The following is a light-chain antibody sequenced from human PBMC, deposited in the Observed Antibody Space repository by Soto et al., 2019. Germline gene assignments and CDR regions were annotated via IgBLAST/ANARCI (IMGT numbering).Light chain of an antibody. V-gene: IGLV2-14*01. CDR1: SSDVGAYKY. CDR2: EVS. J-gene: IGLJ1*01. CDR3: TSYTSSTTLDV. Sequence: SALTQPASVSGSPGQSITISCTGTSSDVGAYKYVSWYQQHPGKAPKLIIYEVSNRPSGVSNRFSGSKSGHTASLTISGLQPEDEADYFCTSYTSSTTLDVFGTGTKVTVL.